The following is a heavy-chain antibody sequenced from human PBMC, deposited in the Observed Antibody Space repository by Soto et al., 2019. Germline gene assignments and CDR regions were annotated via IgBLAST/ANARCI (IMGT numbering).Heavy chain of an antibody. V-gene: IGHV3-23*01. CDR3: AKDLLGYGCDH. CDR2: IEGYRA. J-gene: IGHJ4*02. CDR1: GFTFSSNA. Sequence: EVQLLESGGGLVQPGGSLRLSCATSGFTFSSNAMTWVRQAPGKGLEWVSSIEGYRASYADSVKGRFTISRDNSRNTLFLQMNSLRAEDTDVYYCAKDLLGYGCDHWGQGTLVTVSS. D-gene: IGHD2-15*01.